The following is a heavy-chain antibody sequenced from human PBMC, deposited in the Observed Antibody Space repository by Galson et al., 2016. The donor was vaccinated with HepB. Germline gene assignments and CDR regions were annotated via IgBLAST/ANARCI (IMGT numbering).Heavy chain of an antibody. V-gene: IGHV3-23*01. J-gene: IGHJ4*02. D-gene: IGHD6-6*01. CDR1: GFTFSRYT. Sequence: SLRLSCAASGFTFSRYTMGWVRQAPGKGLEWVSDINAGGGATWYADSVKGRFTISRDNSKNTLYLQMNSLRAGGTAIYYCAKALRASSYDYWGQGTLVTVSS. CDR2: INAGGGAT. CDR3: AKALRASSYDY.